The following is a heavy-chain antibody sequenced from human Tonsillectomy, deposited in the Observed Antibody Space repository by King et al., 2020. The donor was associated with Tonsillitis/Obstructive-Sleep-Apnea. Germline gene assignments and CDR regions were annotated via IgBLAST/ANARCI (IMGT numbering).Heavy chain of an antibody. J-gene: IGHJ4*02. CDR3: ARDGPGIDY. D-gene: IGHD1-26*01. CDR1: GFSFSSFG. CDR2: IRYDGTTK. V-gene: IGHV3-33*01. Sequence: VQLVESGGGVVQPGGSLRLSCAASGFSFSSFGMHWVRQAPGNGLEWVAVIRYDGTTKFYADSVKGRFTISADNSTNTLFLQMNSLRAEDTAVYYCARDGPGIDYWGQGTLVTVSS.